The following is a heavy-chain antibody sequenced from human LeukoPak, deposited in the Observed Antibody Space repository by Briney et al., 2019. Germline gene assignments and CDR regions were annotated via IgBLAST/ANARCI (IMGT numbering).Heavy chain of an antibody. Sequence: SETLSLTCTVSGGSISSYYWSWIRQPPGKGLEWIGYIYYSGSTNYNPSLKSRVTISVDTSKNQFSLKLSSVTAADTAVYYCASSIVVVPAARYYYMDVWGKGTTVTVSS. V-gene: IGHV4-59*01. J-gene: IGHJ6*03. CDR3: ASSIVVVPAARYYYMDV. D-gene: IGHD2-2*01. CDR1: GGSISSYY. CDR2: IYYSGST.